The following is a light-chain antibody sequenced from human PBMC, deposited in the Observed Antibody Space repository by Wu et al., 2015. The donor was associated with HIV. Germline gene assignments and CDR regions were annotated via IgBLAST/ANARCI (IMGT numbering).Light chain of an antibody. CDR1: QSISGN. J-gene: IGKJ1*01. V-gene: IGKV3-15*01. CDR3: QQYHDWPWT. CDR2: SAS. Sequence: IVMTQSPATLSVSPGERATLSCRASQSISGNLAWYQQKPSQAPRLLIYSASTRATGIPARFSGSESGTELTLTIRSMQSEDFAVYYCQQYHDWPWTFGQGTKVEIK.